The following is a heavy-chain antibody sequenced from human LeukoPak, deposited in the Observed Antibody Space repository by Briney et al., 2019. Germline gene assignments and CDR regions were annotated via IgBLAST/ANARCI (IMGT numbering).Heavy chain of an antibody. D-gene: IGHD2-2*02. CDR2: ISAYTGNT. CDR1: GYTFTTYS. V-gene: IGHV1-18*04. Sequence: GASVRVSCKASGYTFTTYSLTWVRQAPGQGLERMGWISAYTGNTNYAQKFQGRVTMSADTSTNTAYMEMRSLRSDDTAVYCGLRGEFRGDNPSWYTFDYWGRGTLVTVS. J-gene: IGHJ4*02. CDR3: LRGEFRGDNPSWYTFDY.